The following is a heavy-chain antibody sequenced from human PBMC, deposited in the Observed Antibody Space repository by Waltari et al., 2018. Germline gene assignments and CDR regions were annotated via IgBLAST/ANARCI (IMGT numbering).Heavy chain of an antibody. J-gene: IGHJ4*02. D-gene: IGHD7-27*01. CDR3: ATRGGISNWGLDY. CDR2: ISSGGGTI. Sequence: EVLLVESGGGLVQPGGSLRLSCVVSGFTLSTYNMNWVRQAPGKGLEWVLDISSGGGTIYCADSVKGRFTISRDNARNSLYLQMNNLRAEDTAVYYCATRGGISNWGLDYWGQGTLVTVSS. V-gene: IGHV3-48*04. CDR1: GFTLSTYN.